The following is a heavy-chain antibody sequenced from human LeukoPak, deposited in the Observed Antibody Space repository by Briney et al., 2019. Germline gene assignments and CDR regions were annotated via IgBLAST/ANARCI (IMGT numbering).Heavy chain of an antibody. D-gene: IGHD6-19*01. Sequence: GGSLRRSCAASGFTFSDEYMSWIRQAPGKGLEWVSYVSNSGSYTNYADSVKGRFTISRDNAKSSLYLQMNSVRAEDTAVYYCARSRGAGPGAHFDYWGQGTLVTVSS. CDR1: GFTFSDEY. CDR2: VSNSGSYT. J-gene: IGHJ4*02. CDR3: ARSRGAGPGAHFDY. V-gene: IGHV3-11*03.